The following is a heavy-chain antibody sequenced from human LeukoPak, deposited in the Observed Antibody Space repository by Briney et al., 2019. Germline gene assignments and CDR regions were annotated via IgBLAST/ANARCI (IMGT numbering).Heavy chain of an antibody. V-gene: IGHV4-39*07. CDR1: GGSISSSSYY. CDR2: INHSGST. Sequence: TSETLSLTCTVSGGSISSSSYYWGWIRQPPGKGLEWIGEINHSGSTNYNPSLKSRVTISVDTSKNQFSLKLSSVTAADTAVYYCARGYYSTFDYWGQGTLVTVPS. J-gene: IGHJ4*02. D-gene: IGHD3-22*01. CDR3: ARGYYSTFDY.